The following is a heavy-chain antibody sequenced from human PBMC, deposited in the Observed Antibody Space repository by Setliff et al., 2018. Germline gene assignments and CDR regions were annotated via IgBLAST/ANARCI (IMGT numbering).Heavy chain of an antibody. CDR2: INPSSGRT. Sequence: ASVKVSCKASGYTFTSHYMHWVRQAPGLGLEWMGTINPSSGRTSYAQKLQGRVTMTTDTSTSTAYMELRSLSSEDTAVYYCARMGGSPPAAVDYYYYYMDVWGKGTTVTVSS. D-gene: IGHD1-26*01. CDR1: GYTFTSHY. CDR3: ARMGGSPPAAVDYYYYYMDV. V-gene: IGHV1-46*01. J-gene: IGHJ6*03.